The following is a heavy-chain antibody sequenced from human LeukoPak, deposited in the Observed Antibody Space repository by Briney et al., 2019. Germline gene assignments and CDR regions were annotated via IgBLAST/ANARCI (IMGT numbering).Heavy chain of an antibody. CDR3: ANEQYQLLWLFDY. CDR2: ISYDGSNK. CDR1: GFTFSSYA. D-gene: IGHD2-2*01. J-gene: IGHJ4*02. Sequence: QPGGSLRLSCAASGFTFSSYAMSWVRQAPGKGLEWVAVISYDGSNKYYADSVKGRFTISRDNSKNTLYLQMNSLRAEDTAVYYCANEQYQLLWLFDYWGQGTLVTVSS. V-gene: IGHV3-30*18.